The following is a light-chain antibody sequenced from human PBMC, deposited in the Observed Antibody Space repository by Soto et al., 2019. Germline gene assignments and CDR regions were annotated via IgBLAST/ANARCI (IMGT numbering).Light chain of an antibody. V-gene: IGKV1-9*01. CDR2: AAS. Sequence: IQVTQSPSSLSASVGDRVTITCRASQDISSYLAWYQQKPGKAPTLLIYAASTLQSGVPSRFSGSGFGADFTLTISSLQAEDFASYYCQQIRSYQSNFGGGTKVDIK. CDR1: QDISSY. J-gene: IGKJ4*01. CDR3: QQIRSYQSN.